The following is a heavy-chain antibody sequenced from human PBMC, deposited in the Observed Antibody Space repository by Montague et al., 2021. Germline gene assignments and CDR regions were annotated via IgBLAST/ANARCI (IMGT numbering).Heavy chain of an antibody. D-gene: IGHD1-26*01. J-gene: IGHJ4*02. V-gene: IGHV4-34*08. CDR2: TNHRGTT. CDR3: VAIKWERQTRNYFEQ. Sequence: SETLSLTCDIYVDTFTDYYWGLIRQTPGKGLEWIGETNHRGTTKSKPSLKTRVSLSLDTSKSQLSLTLQSVTAADTAVYYCVAIKWERQTRNYFEQWGPGILVSVSS. CDR1: VDTFTDYY.